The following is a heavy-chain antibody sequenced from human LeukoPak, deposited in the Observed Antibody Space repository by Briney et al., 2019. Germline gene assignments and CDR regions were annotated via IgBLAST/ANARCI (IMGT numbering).Heavy chain of an antibody. CDR2: INPNSGAT. J-gene: IGHJ4*02. D-gene: IGHD2-2*01. CDR3: ARAIPIPDVGYFDY. V-gene: IGHV1-2*02. CDR1: GYTFTGYY. Sequence: GASVKVSCKASGYTFTGYYMHWVHQAPGQGLEWMGWINPNSGATNYAQKFQGRVTMTRDMSTSTVYMELSSLRSEDTAVYYCARAIPIPDVGYFDYWGQGTLVTVSS.